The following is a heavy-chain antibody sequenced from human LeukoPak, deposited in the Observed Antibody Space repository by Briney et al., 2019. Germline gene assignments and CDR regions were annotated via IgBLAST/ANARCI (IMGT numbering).Heavy chain of an antibody. J-gene: IGHJ3*02. Sequence: TPGGSLRLSCAASGFTFSDYYMSWIRQAPGKGLEWVSYISSSGSTVYYADSVKGRFTISRDNAKNSLYLQMNSLRAEDTAVYYCARWSLVRGVNNAFDIWGQGTMVTVSS. V-gene: IGHV3-11*04. CDR3: ARWSLVRGVNNAFDI. D-gene: IGHD3-10*01. CDR2: ISSSGSTV. CDR1: GFTFSDYY.